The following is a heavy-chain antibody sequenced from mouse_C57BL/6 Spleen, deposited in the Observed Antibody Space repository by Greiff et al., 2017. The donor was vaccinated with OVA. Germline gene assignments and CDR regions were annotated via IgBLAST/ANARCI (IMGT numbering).Heavy chain of an antibody. CDR3: ARYGNSDFYAMDY. D-gene: IGHD2-1*01. CDR1: GYAFSSSW. CDR2: IYPGDGDT. V-gene: IGHV1-82*01. Sequence: VQLVESGPELVKPGASVKISCKASGYAFSSSWMNWVKQRPGKGLEWIGRIYPGDGDTNYNGKFKGKATLTADKSSSTAYMQLNSLTSEDSAVYFCARYGNSDFYAMDYWGQGTSVTVSS. J-gene: IGHJ4*01.